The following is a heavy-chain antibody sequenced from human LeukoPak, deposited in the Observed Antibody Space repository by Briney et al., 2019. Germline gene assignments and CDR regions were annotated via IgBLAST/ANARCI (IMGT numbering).Heavy chain of an antibody. CDR3: ARGYYYDSSGEYADRFDI. Sequence: QTGGSLRLSCAASGFTFSSYAMHWVRQAPGKGLEWVAVISYDGSNKYYADSVKGRFTISRDNAKNSLYLQMNSLRAEDTAVYYCARGYYYDSSGEYADRFDIWGQGTMVTVSS. J-gene: IGHJ3*02. V-gene: IGHV3-30*04. CDR1: GFTFSSYA. D-gene: IGHD3-22*01. CDR2: ISYDGSNK.